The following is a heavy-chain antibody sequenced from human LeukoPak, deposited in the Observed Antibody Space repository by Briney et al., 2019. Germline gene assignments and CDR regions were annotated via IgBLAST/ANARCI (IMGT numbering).Heavy chain of an antibody. CDR1: GFTFSSYE. CDR3: AKDRRYVWGSYRYSFDY. V-gene: IGHV3-48*03. D-gene: IGHD3-16*02. Sequence: PGGSLRLSCAASGFTFSSYEMNWVRQAPGKGLEWVSYISSSGSTTYYADSVKGRFTISRDNSKNTLYLQMNSLRAEDTAVYYCAKDRRYVWGSYRYSFDYWGQGTLVTVSS. CDR2: ISSSGSTT. J-gene: IGHJ4*02.